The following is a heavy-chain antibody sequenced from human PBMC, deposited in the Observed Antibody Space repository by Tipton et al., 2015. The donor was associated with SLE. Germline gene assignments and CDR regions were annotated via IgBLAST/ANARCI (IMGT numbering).Heavy chain of an antibody. Sequence: TLSLTCTVSGGSISSTDYYWSWIRQPPGKGLEWIGSIYYSGSTYYNPPLKSRVTISVDTSKNQFSLKLSSVTAADTAVYYCARDRRLDYSPYYFDYWGQGTLVTVSS. CDR1: GGSISSTDYY. CDR3: ARDRRLDYSPYYFDY. CDR2: IYYSGST. J-gene: IGHJ4*02. V-gene: IGHV4-30-4*08. D-gene: IGHD4/OR15-4a*01.